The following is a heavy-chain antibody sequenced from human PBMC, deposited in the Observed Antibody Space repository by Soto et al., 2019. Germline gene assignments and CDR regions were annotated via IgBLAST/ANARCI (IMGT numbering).Heavy chain of an antibody. CDR1: GFTFSSYA. CDR2: ISGSGGST. V-gene: IGHV3-23*01. D-gene: IGHD3-22*01. CDR3: AKHTPRLKDSSGYFNTNWFDP. Sequence: GALRLSCAASGFTFSSYAMSWVRQAPGKGLEWVSAISGSGGSTYYADSVKGRFTISRDNSKNTLYLQMNSLRAEDTAVYYCAKHTPRLKDSSGYFNTNWFDPWGQGTLVTVSS. J-gene: IGHJ5*02.